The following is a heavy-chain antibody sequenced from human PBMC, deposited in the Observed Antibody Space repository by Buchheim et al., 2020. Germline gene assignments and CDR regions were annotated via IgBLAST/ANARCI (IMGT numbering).Heavy chain of an antibody. V-gene: IGHV4-34*01. CDR1: GGSFSGYY. J-gene: IGHJ6*02. CDR2: INHSGST. CDR3: ASFTVTNLYYGMDV. D-gene: IGHD4-17*01. Sequence: QVQLQQWGAGLLKPSETLSLTCAVYGGSFSGYYWSWIRQPPGTGLEWIGEINHSGSTNYNPSLKSRVTISVAPSKNQFSLKLSSVTAADTAVYYCASFTVTNLYYGMDVWGQGTT.